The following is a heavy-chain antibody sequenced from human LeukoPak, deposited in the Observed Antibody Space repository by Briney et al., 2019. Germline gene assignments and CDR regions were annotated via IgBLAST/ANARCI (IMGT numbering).Heavy chain of an antibody. D-gene: IGHD4-17*01. CDR2: ISAYNGNT. J-gene: IGHJ5*02. CDR1: GYTFTSYG. Sequence: AASVKVSCKASGYTFTSYGISWVRQAPGQGLEWMGWISAYNGNTNYAQKLQGRVTMTTDTSTSTAYMELRSLRSDGTAVYYCARARDTVTTSWFDWFDPWGQGTLVTVSS. CDR3: ARARDTVTTSWFDWFDP. V-gene: IGHV1-18*01.